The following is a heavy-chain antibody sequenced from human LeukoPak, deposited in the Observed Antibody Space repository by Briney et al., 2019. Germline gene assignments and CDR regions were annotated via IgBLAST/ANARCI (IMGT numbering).Heavy chain of an antibody. J-gene: IGHJ4*02. V-gene: IGHV3-23*01. CDR1: GFTFSSYA. CDR3: AKTDDSYATVDY. D-gene: IGHD2-21*01. Sequence: PGGSLRLSCAASGFTFSSYAMSWVRQAPGKGLEWVSAISGSGGSTYYADSVKGRFTISRHNSKNTVYLQMNSLRAEDTALYYCAKTDDSYATVDYWGQGTLVTVSS. CDR2: ISGSGGST.